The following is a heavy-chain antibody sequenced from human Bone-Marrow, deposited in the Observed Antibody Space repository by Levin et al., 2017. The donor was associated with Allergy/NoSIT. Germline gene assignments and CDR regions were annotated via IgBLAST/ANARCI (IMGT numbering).Heavy chain of an antibody. Sequence: GALRLSCAASGITPFNHAMAWVRQAPGKGLEWASVVSGDGRNTYYADSVEGRFTISRDNSKNIVYLQMNSLRAEYTAVYFCEKVRSSGSYYVHFDLWGQGTLVSVSS. V-gene: IGHV3-23*01. CDR1: GITPFNHA. J-gene: IGHJ4*02. CDR2: VSGDGRNT. CDR3: EKVRSSGSYYVHFDL. D-gene: IGHD3-10*01.